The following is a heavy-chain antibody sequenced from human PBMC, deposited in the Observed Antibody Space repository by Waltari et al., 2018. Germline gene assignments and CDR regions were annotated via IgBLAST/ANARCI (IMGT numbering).Heavy chain of an antibody. Sequence: QVQLQESGPGLVKPSETLSLTCTVSGGSISSYYWSWIRQPAGKGLEWIGRIYTSGSTNYNPSLKSRRTRSVDTSKNQFSLKLSSVTAADTAVYYCAREAADIRDYYYYMDVWGKGTTVTVSS. CDR1: GGSISSYY. CDR2: IYTSGST. D-gene: IGHD6-13*01. J-gene: IGHJ6*03. V-gene: IGHV4-4*07. CDR3: AREAADIRDYYYYMDV.